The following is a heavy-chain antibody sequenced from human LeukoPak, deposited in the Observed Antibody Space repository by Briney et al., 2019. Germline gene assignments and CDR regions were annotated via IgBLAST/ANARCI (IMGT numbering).Heavy chain of an antibody. Sequence: SETLSLTCTVSGGSISSYYWSWIRQPPGKGLEWIGYIYYSGSTNYNPSLKSRVTISVDTSKNQFSLKLSSVTAADTAVYYCARHVTVYCSGGSCYSGLSWFDPWGQGTLVTVPS. CDR2: IYYSGST. CDR1: GGSISSYY. J-gene: IGHJ5*02. CDR3: ARHVTVYCSGGSCYSGLSWFDP. D-gene: IGHD2-15*01. V-gene: IGHV4-59*08.